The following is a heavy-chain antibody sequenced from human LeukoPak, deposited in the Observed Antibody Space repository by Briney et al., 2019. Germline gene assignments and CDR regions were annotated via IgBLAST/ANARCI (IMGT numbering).Heavy chain of an antibody. V-gene: IGHV4-59*01. D-gene: IGHD1-20*01. CDR1: GGSISSYY. J-gene: IGHJ4*02. CDR2: IYYSGST. CDR3: AREWDNWNDRGFDY. Sequence: PSETLSLTCTVSGGSISSYYWSWIRQPPGKGLEWIGYIYYSGSTNYNPSLKSRVTISVDTPKNQFSLKLSSVTAADTAVYYCAREWDNWNDRGFDYWGQGTLVTVSS.